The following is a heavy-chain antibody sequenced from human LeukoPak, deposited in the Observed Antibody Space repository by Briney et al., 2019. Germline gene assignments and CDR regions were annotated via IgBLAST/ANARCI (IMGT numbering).Heavy chain of an antibody. V-gene: IGHV1-18*01. D-gene: IGHD2-15*01. Sequence: ASVKVSRKASGYTFTSYAISWVRQAPGQGLEWMGWISTYNGNTNYAQKLQGRVTMTTDTSTSTAYMELSSLRSEDTAVYYCARAGRCSGGSCYPPNFDYWGQGTLVTVSS. CDR1: GYTFTSYA. J-gene: IGHJ4*02. CDR2: ISTYNGNT. CDR3: ARAGRCSGGSCYPPNFDY.